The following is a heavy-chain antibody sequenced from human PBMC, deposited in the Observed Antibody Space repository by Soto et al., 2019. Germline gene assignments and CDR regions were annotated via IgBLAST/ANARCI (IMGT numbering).Heavy chain of an antibody. D-gene: IGHD6-13*01. J-gene: IGHJ1*01. CDR3: ARERDDSSWSSAEFFQH. CDR2: IIPIFCKA. CDR1: GGTFSSHA. V-gene: IGHV1-69*13. Sequence: AVKVSCKASGGTFSSHAISWGRQAPGQGLEWMGGIIPIFCKANYPQKFQGRVTITADESTSTAYMELSSLRSEDTAVYYCARERDDSSWSSAEFFQHWGQGSLVTVSS.